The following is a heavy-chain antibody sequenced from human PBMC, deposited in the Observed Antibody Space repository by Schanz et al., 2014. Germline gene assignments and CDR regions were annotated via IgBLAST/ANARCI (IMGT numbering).Heavy chain of an antibody. CDR1: GFTFSTYY. CDR3: AGAVATIRADSFDI. V-gene: IGHV3-21*01. CDR2: INSRSNFI. Sequence: EVQLVESGGGLVQPGGSLRLSCAASGFTFSTYYMNWVRQAPGKGLEWVSSINSRSNFIYYADSVKGRFTISRDNAKNSLYLQMNSLRAEDTAVYYCAGAVATIRADSFDIWGQGTMVAVSS. D-gene: IGHD5-12*01. J-gene: IGHJ3*02.